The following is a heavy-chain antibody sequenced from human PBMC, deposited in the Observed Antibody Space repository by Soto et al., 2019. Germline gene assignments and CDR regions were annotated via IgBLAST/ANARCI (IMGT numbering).Heavy chain of an antibody. V-gene: IGHV1-2*02. CDR1: GYTFTGYS. CDR2: INPNSGGT. D-gene: IGHD4-17*01. CDR3: ARDLNGDYYFEY. J-gene: IGHJ4*02. Sequence: ASVKVSCKASGYTFTGYSMHWVRQAPGQGLEWMGWINPNSGGTNYAQKFQGRVNMTRDTSISTAYMELSRLRSDGTAVYYCARDLNGDYYFEYWGKGTLVNASS.